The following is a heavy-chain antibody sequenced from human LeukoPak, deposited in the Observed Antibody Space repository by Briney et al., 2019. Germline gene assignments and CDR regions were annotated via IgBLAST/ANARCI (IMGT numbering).Heavy chain of an antibody. CDR1: GFTFDDYA. CDR3: ARDPRDYYGSGSYYLDNWFDP. Sequence: GRSLRLSCAASGFTFDDYAMHWVRQAPGKGLEWVSGISWNSGSIGYADSVKGRFTISRDNDKNTLYLQMNSLRAEDTAVCYCARDPRDYYGSGSYYLDNWFDPWGQGTLVTVSS. J-gene: IGHJ5*02. D-gene: IGHD3-10*01. CDR2: ISWNSGSI. V-gene: IGHV3-9*01.